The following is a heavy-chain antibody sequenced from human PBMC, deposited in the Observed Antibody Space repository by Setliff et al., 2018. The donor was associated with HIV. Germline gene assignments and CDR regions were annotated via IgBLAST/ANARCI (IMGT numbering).Heavy chain of an antibody. Sequence: GGSLRLSCEASGFTFSTYSMNWVRQAPGKGLEWVSSISSSSRSKYYADSVKGRFTISRDNAKNSLYLQMNSLTAEDTAVYYCAREGQATDSFDIWGQGTMVTVSS. CDR2: ISSSSRSK. V-gene: IGHV3-21*01. D-gene: IGHD5-12*01. J-gene: IGHJ3*02. CDR1: GFTFSTYS. CDR3: AREGQATDSFDI.